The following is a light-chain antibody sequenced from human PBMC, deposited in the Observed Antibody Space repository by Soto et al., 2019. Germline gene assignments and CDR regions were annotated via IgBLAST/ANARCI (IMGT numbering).Light chain of an antibody. CDR3: SSYASSSTVI. J-gene: IGLJ2*01. V-gene: IGLV2-14*01. Sequence: PASVSGSPGQSITISCTGTSSDVGAYNYVSWYQQHPVKAPKLMIYDVSSRPSGISNRFSGSKSGNTASLTISGVQAEDEADYYCSSYASSSTVIFGGGTKVTVL. CDR2: DVS. CDR1: SSDVGAYNY.